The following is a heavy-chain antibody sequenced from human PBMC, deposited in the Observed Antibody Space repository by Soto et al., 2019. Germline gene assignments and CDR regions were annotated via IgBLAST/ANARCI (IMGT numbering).Heavy chain of an antibody. CDR2: IWYDGSNK. CDR3: ARAPRSYDYGGNWGDTPFDY. J-gene: IGHJ4*02. V-gene: IGHV3-33*01. Sequence: GGSLRLSCAASGFTFSSYGMHWVRQAPGKGLEWVAVIWYDGSNKYYADSVKGRFTISRDNSKNTLYLQMNSLRAEDTAVYYCARAPRSYDYGGNWGDTPFDYWGQGTLVTVSS. CDR1: GFTFSSYG. D-gene: IGHD4-17*01.